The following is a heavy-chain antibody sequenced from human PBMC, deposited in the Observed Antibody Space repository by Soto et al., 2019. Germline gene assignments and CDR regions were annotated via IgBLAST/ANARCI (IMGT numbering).Heavy chain of an antibody. CDR2: ISGSGGRT. CDR3: AKGFDYIWGTCRYFDY. J-gene: IGHJ4*02. CDR1: GFTFTYYA. V-gene: IGHV3-23*01. Sequence: EVQLLESGGGLVQPGGSLRLSCAASGFTFTYYAMAWVRQAPGKGLEWVSVISGSGGRTYYADSVKGRFIISRDNSNNTLYLQMNNLRAEDTAVYYCAKGFDYIWGTCRYFDYWGQGSLVTVSS. D-gene: IGHD3-16*01.